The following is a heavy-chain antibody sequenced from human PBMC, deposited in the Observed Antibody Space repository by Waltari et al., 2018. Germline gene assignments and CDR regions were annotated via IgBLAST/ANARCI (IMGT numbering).Heavy chain of an antibody. D-gene: IGHD2-21*01. CDR3: AAPAFCGGDCYSASFDY. J-gene: IGHJ4*02. Sequence: QLQLQESGPGLVKPSETLSLTCTVSGGSISSPNYYWGWVRQPPGKGLEWIGSMYYSGTTYYNPSLQSRVTISVDTSKNQFSLRLNSVTAADTAIYYCAAPAFCGGDCYSASFDYWGQGTLVTVSS. CDR2: MYYSGTT. CDR1: GGSISSPNYY. V-gene: IGHV4-39*01.